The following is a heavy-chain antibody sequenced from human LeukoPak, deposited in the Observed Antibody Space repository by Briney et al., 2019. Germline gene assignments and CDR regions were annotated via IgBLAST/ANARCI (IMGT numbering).Heavy chain of an antibody. D-gene: IGHD5-18*01. CDR1: GYTFTSYD. Sequence: ASVKVSCKASGYTFTSYDFNWVRQATGQGLEWMGWMNPNTGNTGYAQKFQGRVTMTRNTSISTAYMELSSLRSADTAVYYCARGYTAASAYAFDIWGQGTMVTVSS. V-gene: IGHV1-8*01. CDR3: ARGYTAASAYAFDI. CDR2: MNPNTGNT. J-gene: IGHJ3*02.